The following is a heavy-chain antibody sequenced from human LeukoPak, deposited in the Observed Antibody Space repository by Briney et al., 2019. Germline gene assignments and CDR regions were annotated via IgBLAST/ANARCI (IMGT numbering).Heavy chain of an antibody. CDR2: IYSGGST. J-gene: IGHJ3*02. CDR3: AREGLLEKLELDDAFDI. CDR1: GFTVSSNY. D-gene: IGHD1-7*01. Sequence: PGGSLILSCAASGFTVSSNYMSWVRQAPGKGLEWVSVIYSGGSTYYADSVKGRFTISRDNSKNTLYLQMNSLRAEDTAVYYCAREGLLEKLELDDAFDIWGQGTMVTVSS. V-gene: IGHV3-66*01.